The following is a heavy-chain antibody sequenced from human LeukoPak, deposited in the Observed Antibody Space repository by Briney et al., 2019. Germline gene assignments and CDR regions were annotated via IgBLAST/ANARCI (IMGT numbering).Heavy chain of an antibody. Sequence: ASVKVSCKASGYTFTGYYMHWVRQAPGKGLEWMGGFDPEDGETIYAQKFQGRVTMTEDTSTDTAYMELSSLRSEDTAVYYCATLKWELLRRGTYFDYWGQGTLVTVSS. J-gene: IGHJ4*02. D-gene: IGHD1-26*01. CDR2: FDPEDGET. CDR3: ATLKWELLRRGTYFDY. V-gene: IGHV1-24*01. CDR1: GYTFTGYY.